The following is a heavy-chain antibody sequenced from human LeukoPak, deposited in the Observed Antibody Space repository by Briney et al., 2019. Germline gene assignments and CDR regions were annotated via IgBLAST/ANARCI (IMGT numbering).Heavy chain of an antibody. J-gene: IGHJ4*02. CDR3: ARASGGDFDWLFEYYFDY. V-gene: IGHV4-61*05. Sequence: SETLSLTCTVSGGSISSSSYYWGWIRQPPGKGLEWIGYIYYSGSTNYNPSLKSRVTISVDTSKNQFSLKLSSVTAADTAVYYCARASGGDFDWLFEYYFDYWGQGTLVTVSS. CDR2: IYYSGST. D-gene: IGHD3-9*01. CDR1: GGSISSSSYY.